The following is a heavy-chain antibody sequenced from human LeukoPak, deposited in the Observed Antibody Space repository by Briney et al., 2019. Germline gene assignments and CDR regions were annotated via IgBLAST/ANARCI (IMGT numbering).Heavy chain of an antibody. J-gene: IGHJ6*03. CDR3: ASWNYGLGSYSGYLDV. CDR1: GYTFTSYD. CDR2: MNPNSGNT. V-gene: IGHV1-8*01. Sequence: SVKLSCKASGYTFTSYDINWVRQATGQGLEWMGWMNPNSGNTGYAQKFQGRVTMTRNSSISTAYMELSSLRSEDTAVYYCASWNYGLGSYSGYLDVWGKGTTVTVSS. D-gene: IGHD3-10*01.